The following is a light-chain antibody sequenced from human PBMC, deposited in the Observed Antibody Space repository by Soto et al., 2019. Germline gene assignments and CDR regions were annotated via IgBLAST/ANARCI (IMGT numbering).Light chain of an antibody. CDR1: QSISSW. CDR3: QQYNSHLT. Sequence: DIQMTQSPSTLSASVGDRVTITCRASQSISSWLAWYQQKPGKAPKLLIYDASSLESGVPSRFSGSGSGTEFTRTISSLQPDDFATYYCQQYNSHLTFGGGTKVEIK. CDR2: DAS. J-gene: IGKJ4*01. V-gene: IGKV1-5*01.